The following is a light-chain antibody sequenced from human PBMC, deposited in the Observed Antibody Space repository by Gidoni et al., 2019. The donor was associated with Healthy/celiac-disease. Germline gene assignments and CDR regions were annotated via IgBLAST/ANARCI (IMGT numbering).Light chain of an antibody. CDR1: NIGSKS. CDR2: YDS. CDR3: QVWDSSSDRV. J-gene: IGLJ2*01. V-gene: IGLV3-21*04. Sequence: SYVLTQPPSVSVAPGKTARITCGGNNIGSKSVHWYQQKPGKAPVLVIYYDSDRPSGIPERFSGSNSGNTATLTISRVEAWDEADYYCQVWDSSSDRVFGGGTKLTVL.